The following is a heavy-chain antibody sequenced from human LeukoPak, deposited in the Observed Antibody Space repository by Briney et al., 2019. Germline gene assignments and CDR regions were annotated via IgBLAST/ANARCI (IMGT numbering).Heavy chain of an antibody. CDR2: IKEDGSAI. V-gene: IGHV3-7*01. J-gene: IGHJ4*02. CDR3: ARDKSVDWLPRGSSFDF. CDR1: GFTFSRYY. D-gene: IGHD3-9*01. Sequence: HPGGSLRLSCAASGFTFSRYYMSWVRQAPGKGLEWVANIKEDGSAIWYLDSVKGRFTISRDNAKNSLYLQMNSLRAEDTAVYYCARDKSVDWLPRGSSFDFWGQGTLVTVSS.